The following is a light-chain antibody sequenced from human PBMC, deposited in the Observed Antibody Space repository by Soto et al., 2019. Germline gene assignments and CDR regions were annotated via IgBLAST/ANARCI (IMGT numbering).Light chain of an antibody. CDR3: LQYNSDPPT. CDR2: AAS. CDR1: QGISNY. J-gene: IGKJ1*01. Sequence: DIQMTQSPSAMSASVGDRVTITCRASQGISNYLAWFQQKPGKVPKRLIYAASSLQSGVPTRFPGSGSGLKFPLTICTLQPEDFPTYDCLQYNSDPPTFGQGTKVESK. V-gene: IGKV1-17*03.